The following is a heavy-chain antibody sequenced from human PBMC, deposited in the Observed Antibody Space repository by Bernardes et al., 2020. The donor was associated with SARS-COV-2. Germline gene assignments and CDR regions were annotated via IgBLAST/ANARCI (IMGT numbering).Heavy chain of an antibody. Sequence: SDPTLVKPTETLTLTCTVSGFSLSNPRMGVSWIRQPPGKALEWLAHIFSNDEKSFNTSLKSRLTISKDTSRGQVVLTVTNMDPVDTATYYCARILRITVGGVNFLYGHFDSWGQGILVTVSS. CDR1: GFSLSNPRMG. D-gene: IGHD3-16*01. CDR3: ARILRITVGGVNFLYGHFDS. CDR2: IFSNDEK. V-gene: IGHV2-26*01. J-gene: IGHJ4*02.